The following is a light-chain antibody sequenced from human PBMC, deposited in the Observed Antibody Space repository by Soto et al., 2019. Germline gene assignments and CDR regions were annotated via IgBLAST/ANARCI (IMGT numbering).Light chain of an antibody. J-gene: IGKJ1*01. CDR3: QPYYSFPPT. CDR2: AAY. Sequence: AIRMTQCPSSFSASTGDRFTITCVASQSISSYLNWYQQKPGKAPKLLIYAAYTLQSGVTSRFSGSGSGTDFTLTISCLQSEDFAPYYCQPYYSFPPTFGPGTQVDIK. CDR1: QSISSY. V-gene: IGKV1-8*01.